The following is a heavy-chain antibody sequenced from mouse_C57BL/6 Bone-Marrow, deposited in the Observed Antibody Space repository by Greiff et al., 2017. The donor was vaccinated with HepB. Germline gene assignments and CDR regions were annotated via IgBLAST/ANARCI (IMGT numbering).Heavy chain of an antibody. CDR3: TREGDYYGSSYWFAY. J-gene: IGHJ3*01. CDR2: IYPGNSDT. D-gene: IGHD1-1*01. Sequence: SGTVLARPGASVKMSCKTSGYTFTSYWMHWVKQRPGQGLEWIGAIYPGNSDTSYNQKFKGKAKLTAVTSASTAYMELSSLTNEDSAVYYCTREGDYYGSSYWFAYWGQGTLVTVSA. CDR1: GYTFTSYW. V-gene: IGHV1-5*01.